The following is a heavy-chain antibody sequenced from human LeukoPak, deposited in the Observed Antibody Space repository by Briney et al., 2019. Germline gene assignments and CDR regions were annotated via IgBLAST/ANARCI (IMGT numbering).Heavy chain of an antibody. J-gene: IGHJ4*02. CDR1: GFTFSNYW. Sequence: PGGSLRLSCAASGFTFSNYWMNWFRQAPGKGLEWVANIDHHGTEENYVDSVKGRFTISRDNADNSLYLQMNSLRAEDTAVYYCARGIVGATSLGYWGQGTLVTVSS. CDR3: ARGIVGATSLGY. CDR2: IDHHGTEE. D-gene: IGHD1-26*01. V-gene: IGHV3-7*01.